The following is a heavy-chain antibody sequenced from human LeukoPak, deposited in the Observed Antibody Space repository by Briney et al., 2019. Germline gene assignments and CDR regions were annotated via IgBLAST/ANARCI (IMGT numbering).Heavy chain of an antibody. CDR2: ISTYNGNT. CDR3: ARDRLRATAAGISTLDY. D-gene: IGHD6-13*01. V-gene: IGHV1-18*01. J-gene: IGHJ4*02. CDR1: GYTFFSYG. Sequence: ASVKVSRKASGYTFFSYGISWVRQAPGRGLEWMGWISTYNGNTNYAQKLQGRVTMTTDTSTSTAYMELRSLISDDTAVYYCARDRLRATAAGISTLDYWGQGTLVTVSS.